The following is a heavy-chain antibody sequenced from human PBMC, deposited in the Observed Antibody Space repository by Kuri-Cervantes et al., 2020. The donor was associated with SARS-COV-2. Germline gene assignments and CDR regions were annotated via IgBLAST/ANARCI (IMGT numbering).Heavy chain of an antibody. CDR3: AGELLLYFDY. V-gene: IGHV3-30-3*01. CDR2: ISYDGSNK. Sequence: GGSLRLSCAASGFTFSSYAMHWVRRAPGKGLEWVAVISYDGSNKYYADSVKGRFTISRDNSKNTLYLQMNSLRAEDTAVYYCAGELLLYFDYWGQGTLVTVSS. CDR1: GFTFSSYA. D-gene: IGHD3-10*01. J-gene: IGHJ4*02.